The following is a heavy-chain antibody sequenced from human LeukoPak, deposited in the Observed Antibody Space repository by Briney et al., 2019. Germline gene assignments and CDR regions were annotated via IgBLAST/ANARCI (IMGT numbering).Heavy chain of an antibody. J-gene: IGHJ6*03. Sequence: GGSLRLSCAASGFTFSSYAMHWVRQAPGKGLEWVAVISYDGSNKYYADSVKGRFTISRDNSKNTLYLQMNSLRAEDTAVYYCARDFYCSSTSCSRGASYMDVWGKGTTVTVSS. D-gene: IGHD2-2*01. V-gene: IGHV3-30-3*01. CDR3: ARDFYCSSTSCSRGASYMDV. CDR2: ISYDGSNK. CDR1: GFTFSSYA.